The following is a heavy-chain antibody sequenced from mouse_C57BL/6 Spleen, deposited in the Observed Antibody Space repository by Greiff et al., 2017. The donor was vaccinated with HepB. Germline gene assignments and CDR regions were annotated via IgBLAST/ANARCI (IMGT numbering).Heavy chain of an antibody. CDR1: GFNIKDDY. D-gene: IGHD1-1*01. CDR3: TEDYGSRYWYFDV. CDR2: IDPENGDT. J-gene: IGHJ1*03. Sequence: EVQLQQSGAELVRPGASVKLSCTASGFNIKDDYMHWVKQRPEQGLEWIGWIDPENGDTEYASKFQGKATITADTSSNTAYLQLSSLTSEDTAVYYCTEDYGSRYWYFDVWGTGTTVTVSS. V-gene: IGHV14-4*01.